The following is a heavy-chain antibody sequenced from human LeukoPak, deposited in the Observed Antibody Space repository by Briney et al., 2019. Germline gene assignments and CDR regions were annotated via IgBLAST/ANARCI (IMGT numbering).Heavy chain of an antibody. Sequence: ASVKVSCKASGGTFSSYTISWVRQAPGQGLEWMGWINPNNGGTNYAQNFQGRVTMTRDSSISTAYMELSRLRSDDTAVYYCATGFGVVIKGRTYYYYGMDVWGQGTTVTVSS. CDR3: ATGFGVVIKGRTYYYYGMDV. D-gene: IGHD3-3*01. V-gene: IGHV1-2*02. J-gene: IGHJ6*02. CDR1: GGTFSSYT. CDR2: INPNNGGT.